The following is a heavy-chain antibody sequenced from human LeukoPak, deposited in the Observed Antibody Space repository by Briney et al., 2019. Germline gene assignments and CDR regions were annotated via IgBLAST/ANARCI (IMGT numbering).Heavy chain of an antibody. CDR3: ARRYYSGSFYFDY. Sequence: GGSLRLSCAASGFTFSSYWMSWVRQAPGKGRKWGANIKEDGSGKYYVDSVKGGFTTSRDNAKNSLYLQMNSLRTEDTAVYYCARRYYSGSFYFDYWGQGTLVTVSS. J-gene: IGHJ4*02. D-gene: IGHD3-10*01. CDR2: IKEDGSGK. CDR1: GFTFSSYW. V-gene: IGHV3-7*05.